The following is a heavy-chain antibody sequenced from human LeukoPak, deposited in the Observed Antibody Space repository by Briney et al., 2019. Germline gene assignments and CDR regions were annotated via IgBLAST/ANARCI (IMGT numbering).Heavy chain of an antibody. CDR2: IIPILGIA. CDR3: ARDTQDYYDSSGYPVL. CDR1: GDTFSSYT. Sequence: ASVKVSCKASGDTFSSYTISWVRQAPGQGLEWMGRIIPILGIANYAQKFQGRVTITADKSTSTAYMELRSLRSEDTAVYYCARDTQDYYDSSGYPVLWGQGTLVSVSS. V-gene: IGHV1-69*04. D-gene: IGHD3-22*01. J-gene: IGHJ4*02.